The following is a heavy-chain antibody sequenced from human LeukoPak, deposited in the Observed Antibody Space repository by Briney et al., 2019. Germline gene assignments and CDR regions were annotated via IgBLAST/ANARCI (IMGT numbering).Heavy chain of an antibody. Sequence: GASVKVSCKASGYTFTSYDINWVRQATGQGLEWMGWMNPNSGNTGYAQKFQGRVTMTRNTSISTAYMELSSLRADDTAVYHCARQETSSYNGAFDIWGQGTMVTVSS. V-gene: IGHV1-8*01. CDR1: GYTFTSYD. J-gene: IGHJ3*02. CDR2: MNPNSGNT. CDR3: ARQETSSYNGAFDI. D-gene: IGHD1-26*01.